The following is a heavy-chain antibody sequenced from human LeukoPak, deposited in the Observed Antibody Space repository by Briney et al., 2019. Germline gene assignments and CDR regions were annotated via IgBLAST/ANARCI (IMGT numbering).Heavy chain of an antibody. J-gene: IGHJ3*02. CDR2: IYYSGST. Sequence: KASQTLSLTCTVSGGSISSGGYYWSWIRQHPGKGLEWIVYIYYSGSTYYNPSLKSRVTISVDTSKNQFSLKLSSVTAADTAVYYCARVPVYCSSTSCYTDAFDIWGQGTMVTVSS. CDR1: GGSISSGGYY. V-gene: IGHV4-31*03. D-gene: IGHD2-2*02. CDR3: ARVPVYCSSTSCYTDAFDI.